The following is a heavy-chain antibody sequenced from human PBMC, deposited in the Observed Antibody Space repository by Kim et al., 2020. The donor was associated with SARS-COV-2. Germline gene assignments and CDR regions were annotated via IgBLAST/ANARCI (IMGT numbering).Heavy chain of an antibody. J-gene: IGHJ4*02. Sequence: HKSRVTISVDTSKNQFSLKLSSVTAADTAVYYCARVDYDFWSGYHTTFDYWGQGTLVTVSS. CDR3: ARVDYDFWSGYHTTFDY. D-gene: IGHD3-3*01. V-gene: IGHV4-30-2*05.